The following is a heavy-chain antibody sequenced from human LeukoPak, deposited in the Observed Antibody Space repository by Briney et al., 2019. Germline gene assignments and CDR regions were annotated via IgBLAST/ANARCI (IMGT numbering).Heavy chain of an antibody. V-gene: IGHV1-69*01. Sequence: ASVKVSCKASGGTFSSYAISWVRQAPGQGLEWMGGIIPIFGTANYAQKFQGRVTITADESTSTAYMELSSLRSDDTAVYYCARILSGDYVLAYFQHWGQGTLVTVSS. CDR3: ARILSGDYVLAYFQH. D-gene: IGHD4-17*01. CDR2: IIPIFGTA. J-gene: IGHJ1*01. CDR1: GGTFSSYA.